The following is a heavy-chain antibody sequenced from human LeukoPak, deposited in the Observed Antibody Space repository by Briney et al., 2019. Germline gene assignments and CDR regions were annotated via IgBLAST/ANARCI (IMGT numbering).Heavy chain of an antibody. CDR3: ARLGVATTGQMPYYYGMDV. Sequence: ASVKVSCKASGYTFTSYGISWVRQAPGQGLEWMGWISAYNGNTNYAQKLQGRVTMTTDTPTSTAYMELRSLRSDDTAVYYCARLGVATTGQMPYYYGMDVWGKGTTVTVSS. V-gene: IGHV1-18*04. J-gene: IGHJ6*04. CDR2: ISAYNGNT. CDR1: GYTFTSYG. D-gene: IGHD5-12*01.